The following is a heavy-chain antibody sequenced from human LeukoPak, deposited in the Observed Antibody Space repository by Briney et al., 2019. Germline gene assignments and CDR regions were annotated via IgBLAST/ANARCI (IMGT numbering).Heavy chain of an antibody. CDR2: IYTSGST. Sequence: SETLSLTCAVSGYSISSGYYWSWIRQPAGKGLEWIGRIYTSGSTNYNPSLKSRVTISVDTSKNQFSLKLSSVTAADTAVYYCARAYSGSYYVGYYYYMDVWGKGTTVTVSS. V-gene: IGHV4-61*02. D-gene: IGHD1-26*01. CDR1: GYSISSGYY. J-gene: IGHJ6*03. CDR3: ARAYSGSYYVGYYYYMDV.